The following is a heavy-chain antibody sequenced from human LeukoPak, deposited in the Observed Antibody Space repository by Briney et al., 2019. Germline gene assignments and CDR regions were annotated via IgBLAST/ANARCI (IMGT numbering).Heavy chain of an antibody. Sequence: SLRLSCTASGFTFAVYVMSGVRQAPGKGLEWVGFIRSKIYGGTTEYAASVKGRFTISRDDSKSIAYLQMSSLETEDTAVYYCSRAWEMSAYSSGYGGQGTLVTVSP. D-gene: IGHD3-3*01. J-gene: IGHJ4*02. V-gene: IGHV3-49*04. CDR3: SRAWEMSAYSSGY. CDR1: GFTFAVYV. CDR2: IRSKIYGGTT.